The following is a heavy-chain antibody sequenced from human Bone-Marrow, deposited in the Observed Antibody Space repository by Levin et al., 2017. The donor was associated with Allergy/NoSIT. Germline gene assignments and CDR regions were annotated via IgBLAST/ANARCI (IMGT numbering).Heavy chain of an antibody. Sequence: SETLSLTCTVSGGSISSSSYYWGWIRQPPGKGLEWIGSFYFSGSTYYNPSLKSRVTISVDTSKNHFSLKLNSVAAADTAVYFCARLLREDSRGLDYWGQGTLVTVSS. CDR1: GGSISSSSYY. J-gene: IGHJ4*02. CDR3: ARLLREDSRGLDY. V-gene: IGHV4-39*02. D-gene: IGHD3-22*01. CDR2: FYFSGST.